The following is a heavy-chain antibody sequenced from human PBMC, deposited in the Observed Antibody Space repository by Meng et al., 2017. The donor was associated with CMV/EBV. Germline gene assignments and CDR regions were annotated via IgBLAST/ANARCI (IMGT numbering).Heavy chain of an antibody. CDR1: GFMFSDDC. CDR2: ILKDGSDK. D-gene: IGHD6-13*01. CDR3: VRDGDSSNWPLDY. J-gene: IGHJ4*02. V-gene: IGHV3-30*03. Sequence: QGALGGSAEGVVQPGRPLSLTCAVFGFMFSDDCMDWVRQAPGKAPEWVAFILKDGSDKFYRDSVKGRFTISRDPGKNTLYLQMDSLRPEDTAIYYCVRDGDSSNWPLDYWGQGTLVTVSS.